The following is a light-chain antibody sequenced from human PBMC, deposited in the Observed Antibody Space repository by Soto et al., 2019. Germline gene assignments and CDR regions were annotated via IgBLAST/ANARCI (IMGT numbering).Light chain of an antibody. Sequence: DIQMTQSPSTLSASVGDRVTITCRASQTIDSWLAWYQQRPGKPPNLLIYKASTLASGVPSRFSGSGSGTEFTLTINSLQPDDFATYYCQQYHIYSGTFGQGNKVDIK. CDR2: KAS. J-gene: IGKJ1*01. V-gene: IGKV1-5*03. CDR1: QTIDSW. CDR3: QQYHIYSGT.